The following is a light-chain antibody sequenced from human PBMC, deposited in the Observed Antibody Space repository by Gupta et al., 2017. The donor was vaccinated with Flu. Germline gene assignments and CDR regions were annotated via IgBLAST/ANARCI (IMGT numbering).Light chain of an antibody. CDR2: RNN. V-gene: IGLV1-47*01. CDR3: AAWDDSLSGHVV. CDR1: SSNIGSNY. J-gene: IGLJ2*01. Sequence: QSVLTQPPSASGTPGQRVTISCSGSSSNIGSNYVYWYQQLPGTAHKLLIYRNNQRSSGVPDRFSGSKSGTSASLAISGLRSEDEADYYCAAWDDSLSGHVVFGGGTKLTVL.